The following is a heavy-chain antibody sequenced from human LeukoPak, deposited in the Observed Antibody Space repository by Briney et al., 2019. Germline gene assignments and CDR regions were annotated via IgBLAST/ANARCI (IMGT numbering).Heavy chain of an antibody. J-gene: IGHJ5*02. CDR2: ISWNSGSI. D-gene: IGHD3-10*01. CDR1: GFTFDDYA. Sequence: GGSLRLSCAASGFTFDDYAMHWVRQAPGKGLEWVSGISWNSGSIGYADSVKGRFTISRDNAKNSLYLQMNSLRAEDTALYYRAKDIVVRGVNPNWFDPWGQGTLVTVSS. CDR3: AKDIVVRGVNPNWFDP. V-gene: IGHV3-9*01.